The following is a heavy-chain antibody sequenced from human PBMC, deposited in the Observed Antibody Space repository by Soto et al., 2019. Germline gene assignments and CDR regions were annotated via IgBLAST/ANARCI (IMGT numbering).Heavy chain of an antibody. CDR3: ARDLVPDFWSGYPTPNWFDP. CDR2: ISSSSSTI. Sequence: PGGSLRLSCAASGFTFSSYSMNWVRQAPGKGLEWVSYISSSSSTIYYADSLKGRFTISRGNAKNSLYLQMNSLRAEDTAVYYCARDLVPDFWSGYPTPNWFDPWGQGTLVTVSS. D-gene: IGHD3-3*01. CDR1: GFTFSSYS. V-gene: IGHV3-48*01. J-gene: IGHJ5*02.